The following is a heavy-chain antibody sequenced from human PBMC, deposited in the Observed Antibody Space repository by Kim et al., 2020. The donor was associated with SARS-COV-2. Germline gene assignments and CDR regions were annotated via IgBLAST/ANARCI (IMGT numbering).Heavy chain of an antibody. J-gene: IGHJ6*02. D-gene: IGHD3-10*01. CDR3: ARTGIRLGDPFDPYGMNV. V-gene: IGHV5-10-1*01. Sequence: GESLKISCKGSGYSFISYWITWVRQMPGKGLEWMGRIDPSDSYTNYSPSFQGHVTISVDKSITTAYLQWSSLKASDTAMYYCARTGIRLGDPFDPYGMNVWGQGTTVTVSS. CDR2: IDPSDSYT. CDR1: GYSFISYW.